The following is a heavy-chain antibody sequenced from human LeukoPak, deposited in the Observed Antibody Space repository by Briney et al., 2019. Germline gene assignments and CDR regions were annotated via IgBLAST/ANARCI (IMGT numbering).Heavy chain of an antibody. D-gene: IGHD1-7*01. CDR2: IIPIFGTA. J-gene: IGHJ5*02. CDR1: GGTFSSYA. V-gene: IGHV1-69*05. Sequence: AASVKFSCKASGGTFSSYAISWVRQAPGQGLEWMGGIIPIFGTANYAQKFKGRVTITTDESTSTAYMELSSLRSEDTAVYYCARVLGYNWNYYNWYDPWGQGTLVTVSS. CDR3: ARVLGYNWNYYNWYDP.